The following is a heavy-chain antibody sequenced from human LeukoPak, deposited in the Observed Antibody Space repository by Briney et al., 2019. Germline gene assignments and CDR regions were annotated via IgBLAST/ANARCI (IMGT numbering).Heavy chain of an antibody. CDR1: GFTFSSYS. J-gene: IGHJ6*03. D-gene: IGHD1-26*01. CDR3: ARDPYSGNYGNDYYYYMDV. V-gene: IGHV3-21*01. CDR2: ISSSSSYI. Sequence: GGSLRLSCAASGFTFSSYSMNWVRQAPGKGLEWVSSISSSSSYIYYAESVKGRFTISRDNAKNSLYLEMDSLGPEDTAVYYCARDPYSGNYGNDYYYYMDVWGKGTTVTISS.